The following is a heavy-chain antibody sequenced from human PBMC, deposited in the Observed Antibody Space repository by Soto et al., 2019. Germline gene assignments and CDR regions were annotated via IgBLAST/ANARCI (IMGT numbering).Heavy chain of an antibody. D-gene: IGHD2-15*01. CDR1: GGSISSGGYS. J-gene: IGHJ5*02. Sequence: QLQLQESGSGLVKPSQTLSLTCAVSGGSISSGGYSWSWIRQPPGKGLEWIGYIYHSGSTYYNPSLKSRVTISVDRSKTQFSLKLSSVTAADTAVYYCARDLGYCSGGSCYQGWFDPWGQGTLVTVSS. CDR3: ARDLGYCSGGSCYQGWFDP. V-gene: IGHV4-30-2*01. CDR2: IYHSGST.